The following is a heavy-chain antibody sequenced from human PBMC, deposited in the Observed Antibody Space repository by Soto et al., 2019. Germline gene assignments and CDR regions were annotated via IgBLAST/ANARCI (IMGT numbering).Heavy chain of an antibody. V-gene: IGHV3-74*01. CDR1: GFTFSIYA. J-gene: IGHJ4*02. D-gene: IGHD3-22*01. Sequence: GGSLRLSCSASGFTFSIYAMHWVRQAPGKGLVWVSRIRSDGGRTIYADSVKGRLTISRDNARNTLYLQMNSLRAEDTAVYFCARGDGDYYDGNGYLGRHWGQGTLVTVSS. CDR3: ARGDGDYYDGNGYLGRH. CDR2: IRSDGGRT.